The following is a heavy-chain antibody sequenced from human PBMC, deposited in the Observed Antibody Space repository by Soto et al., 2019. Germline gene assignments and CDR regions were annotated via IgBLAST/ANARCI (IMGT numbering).Heavy chain of an antibody. V-gene: IGHV3-13*01. CDR3: ARAAPDSAFDI. CDR2: IGTAGDT. CDR1: GSTFSSSE. Sequence: EVQLVESGGALEKPGGSRRLSGPAPGSTFSSSELPWVRQATGKGLEWASAIGTAGDTYYPGSVKGRFTISRENAKNSLYLQMNSLRAEDTAVYYCARAAPDSAFDIWGQGTMVTVSS. J-gene: IGHJ3*02.